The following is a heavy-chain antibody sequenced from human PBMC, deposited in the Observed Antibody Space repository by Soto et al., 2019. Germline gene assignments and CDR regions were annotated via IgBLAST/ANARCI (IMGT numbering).Heavy chain of an antibody. CDR1: GYTFSSYG. D-gene: IGHD2-2*01. CDR3: ARLETGLAPAVIRGTHNWFDL. V-gene: IGHV1-18*01. CDR2: ISAWNGNT. Sequence: ASVKVSCKASGYTFSSYGITWVRQAPGQGLEWMGWISAWNGNTNYAQKFQGRVTMTTDTSTSTAYMELRSLRSDDTAVYYCARLETGLAPAVIRGTHNWFDLWGQGTLVTVSS. J-gene: IGHJ5*02.